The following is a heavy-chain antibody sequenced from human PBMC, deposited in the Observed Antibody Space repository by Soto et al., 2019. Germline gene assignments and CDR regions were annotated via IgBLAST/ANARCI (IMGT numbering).Heavy chain of an antibody. CDR3: ARMAVVVVAATPSFDY. D-gene: IGHD2-15*01. CDR1: GGTFSSYA. J-gene: IGHJ4*02. V-gene: IGHV1-69*01. Sequence: QVQLVQSGAEVQKPGSSVKVSCKASGGTFSSYAISWVRQAPGQGLEWMGGIIPIFGTANYAQKFQGRVTITADESTSTAYMELSSLRSEDTAVYYCARMAVVVVAATPSFDYWGQGTLVTVSS. CDR2: IIPIFGTA.